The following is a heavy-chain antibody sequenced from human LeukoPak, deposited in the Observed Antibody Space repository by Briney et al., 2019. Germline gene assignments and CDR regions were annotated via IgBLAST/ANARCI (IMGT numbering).Heavy chain of an antibody. V-gene: IGHV3-23*01. CDR3: TKREPAVDNKWFDP. CDR1: GFTFSTYV. D-gene: IGHD1-14*01. CDR2: ISGSGGTT. Sequence: GGSLRLSCAASGFTFSTYVMSWVRQAPGKGLEWGSTISGSGGTTYYADSVQGRFTISRDNSKNTLYLQMNSLRAEDTALYYCTKREPAVDNKWFDPWGQGTLVTVSS. J-gene: IGHJ5*02.